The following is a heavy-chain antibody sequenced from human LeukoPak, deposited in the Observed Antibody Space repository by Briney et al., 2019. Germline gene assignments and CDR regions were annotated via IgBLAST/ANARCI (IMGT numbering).Heavy chain of an antibody. D-gene: IGHD6-19*01. CDR2: INSDGSTT. V-gene: IGHV3-74*01. CDR1: GFTFSSNW. Sequence: PGGSLRLSCAASGFTFSSNWMHWVRQAPGKGLVWVSRINSDGSTTIYADSVKGRFTISRDNAKNTLYLQMNSLRAEDTAVYYCARATTPSLVVAGNYWGQGTLVTVSS. CDR3: ARATTPSLVVAGNY. J-gene: IGHJ4*02.